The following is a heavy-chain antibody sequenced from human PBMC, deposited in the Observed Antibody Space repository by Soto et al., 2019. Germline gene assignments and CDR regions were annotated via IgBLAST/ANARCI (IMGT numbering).Heavy chain of an antibody. CDR1: GGSISSYY. D-gene: IGHD2-2*01. Sequence: SETLSLTCTVSGGSISSYYWSWIRQPPGKGLEWIGYIYYSGSTNYNPSLKSRVTISVDTSKNQFSLKLSSVTAADTAVYYCASSTPSYWYFDLWGRGTLVTVSS. J-gene: IGHJ2*01. CDR2: IYYSGST. V-gene: IGHV4-59*08. CDR3: ASSTPSYWYFDL.